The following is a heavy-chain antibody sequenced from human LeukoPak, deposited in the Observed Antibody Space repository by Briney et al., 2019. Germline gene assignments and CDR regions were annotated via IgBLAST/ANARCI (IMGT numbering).Heavy chain of an antibody. V-gene: IGHV4-59*08. D-gene: IGHD4-23*01. J-gene: IGHJ4*02. CDR3: ARQKLVTPSFDY. CDR2: IYNSGST. CDR1: GGSISSYY. Sequence: PSETLSLTCTVSGGSISSYYWSWIRPPPGKGLEWIGYIYNSGSTNYNPSLKSRVTISVDTSKNQFSLKVSSVTAADTAVYYCARQKLVTPSFDYWGQGTLVTVSS.